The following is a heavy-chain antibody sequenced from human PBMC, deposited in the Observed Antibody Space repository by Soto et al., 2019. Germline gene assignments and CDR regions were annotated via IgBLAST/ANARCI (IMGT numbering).Heavy chain of an antibody. Sequence: HGDSLKISCKGSGYSFTSYWIGWVRQMPGKGLEWMGIIYPGDSDTRYSPSFQGQVTISADKSISTAYLQWSSLKASDTAMYYCARRIAVAGTEYYFDYWFQGTLVTVSS. V-gene: IGHV5-51*01. CDR1: GYSFTSYW. CDR2: IYPGDSDT. J-gene: IGHJ4*02. CDR3: ARRIAVAGTEYYFDY. D-gene: IGHD6-19*01.